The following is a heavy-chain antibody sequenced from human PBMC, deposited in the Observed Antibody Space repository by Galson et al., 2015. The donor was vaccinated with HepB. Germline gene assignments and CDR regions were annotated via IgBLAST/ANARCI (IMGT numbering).Heavy chain of an antibody. J-gene: IGHJ4*02. CDR3: ARAGAGTYYLTGDY. D-gene: IGHD1-26*01. V-gene: IGHV3-30-3*01. Sequence: SLRLSCAAPGFTFNNYDMHWVRQAPGKGLEWVAVILYDGSNKYYADSVKGRFTISRDTSKNTLYLQMDGLRPEDTAIYYCARAGAGTYYLTGDYWGQGTLVTVSS. CDR2: ILYDGSNK. CDR1: GFTFNNYD.